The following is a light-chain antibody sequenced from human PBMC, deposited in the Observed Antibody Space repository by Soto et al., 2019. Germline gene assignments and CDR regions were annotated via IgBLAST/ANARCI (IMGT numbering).Light chain of an antibody. Sequence: EIVMTQAPATLSVSPWERATLSGMSSQGLSSNLACYQQKPFQAPSLLIYVASTSATAIPARFSGSESGTEFTLTITSLPSEDFAVYYCQQYNKWPFTFGQGTKV. CDR1: QGLSSN. CDR2: VAS. V-gene: IGKV3-15*01. J-gene: IGKJ2*01. CDR3: QQYNKWPFT.